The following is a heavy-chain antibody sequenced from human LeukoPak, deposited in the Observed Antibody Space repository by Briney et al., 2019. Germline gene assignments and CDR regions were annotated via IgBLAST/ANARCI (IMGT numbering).Heavy chain of an antibody. V-gene: IGHV4-34*01. CDR2: IYHSGST. CDR3: ASTVLGAGTFDY. CDR1: GGSFSGYY. J-gene: IGHJ4*02. D-gene: IGHD3-10*01. Sequence: SETLSLTCAVYGGSFSGYYWSWIRQPPAKGLEWIGSIYHSGSTYYNPSLKSRVTISVDTSKNQFSLNLSSVTAADTAVYYCASTVLGAGTFDYWGQGTLVTVSS.